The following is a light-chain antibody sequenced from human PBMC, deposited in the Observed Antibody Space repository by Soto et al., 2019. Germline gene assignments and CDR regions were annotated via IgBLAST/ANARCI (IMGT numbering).Light chain of an antibody. CDR3: QQYNNWPPWT. CDR1: QSVNSN. V-gene: IGKV3-15*01. CDR2: GAS. J-gene: IGKJ1*01. Sequence: EIVLTXSPATLSVSXXXXATLSCRASQSVNSNLAWYQQKPGQAPRLLIYGASTRATGIPARFSGSGSGTEFTLTISSLQSEDFAVYYCQQYNNWPPWTFGQGTKVEIK.